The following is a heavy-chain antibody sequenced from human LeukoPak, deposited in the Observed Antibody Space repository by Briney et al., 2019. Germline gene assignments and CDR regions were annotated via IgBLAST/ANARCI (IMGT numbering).Heavy chain of an antibody. V-gene: IGHV3-21*01. CDR2: ISFSSRYI. D-gene: IGHD1-26*01. CDR3: ARGATYAYYQDY. J-gene: IGHJ4*02. Sequence: PGGSLRLSCAASGFAFSSYSMNWVRQAPGKGLEWVSSISFSSRYIYYADSVKGRFTISRDNAKNSLYLQMNSLRAEDTAVYYCARGATYAYYQDYWGQGTLVTVSS. CDR1: GFAFSSYS.